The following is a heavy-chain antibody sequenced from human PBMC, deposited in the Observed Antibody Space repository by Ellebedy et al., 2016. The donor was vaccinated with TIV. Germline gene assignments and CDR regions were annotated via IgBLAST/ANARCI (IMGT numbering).Heavy chain of an antibody. V-gene: IGHV3-23*01. CDR3: ARDLVDDSGGYYYGMDV. CDR2: ISGSGGST. Sequence: GESLKISCAASGFTVSSNYMSWVRQAPGKGLEWVSAISGSGGSTYYADSVKGRFTISRDNSKNTLYLQMNSLRAEDTAVYYCARDLVDDSGGYYYGMDVWGQGTTVTVSS. CDR1: GFTVSSNY. D-gene: IGHD2-8*02. J-gene: IGHJ6*02.